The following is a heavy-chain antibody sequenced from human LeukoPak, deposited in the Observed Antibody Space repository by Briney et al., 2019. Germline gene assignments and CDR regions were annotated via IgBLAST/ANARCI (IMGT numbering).Heavy chain of an antibody. D-gene: IGHD3-9*01. Sequence: SKTLSLTCTVSGGSISSYFWSWIRQPAGKGLEWIGRIYTSGSTSYNPSLKSRVTMSADTSKNQFSPRLSSVTAADTAVYYCARGRHFDWLLFDCWGQGTLVTVSS. CDR2: IYTSGST. V-gene: IGHV4-4*07. CDR3: ARGRHFDWLLFDC. CDR1: GGSISSYF. J-gene: IGHJ4*02.